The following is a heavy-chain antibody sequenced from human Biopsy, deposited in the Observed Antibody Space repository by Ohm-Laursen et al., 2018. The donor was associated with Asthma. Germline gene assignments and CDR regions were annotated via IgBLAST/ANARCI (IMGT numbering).Heavy chain of an antibody. J-gene: IGHJ6*02. D-gene: IGHD6-13*01. CDR1: SGSGGYMRSGNYY. Sequence: PGTLSLTCSLSSGSGGYMRSGNYYWGWIRQPPGKGLEWIGSIYYSGTTYYNPSLESRFTVSADTSKNQFSLKLTSVTAADTAVYYCVRGSSSWHHGPFHYYYGLDVWARGPRPPSP. CDR2: IYYSGTT. V-gene: IGHV4-39*01. CDR3: VRGSSSWHHGPFHYYYGLDV.